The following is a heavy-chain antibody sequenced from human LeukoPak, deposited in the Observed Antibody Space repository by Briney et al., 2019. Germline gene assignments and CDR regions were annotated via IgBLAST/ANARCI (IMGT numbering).Heavy chain of an antibody. V-gene: IGHV4-4*07. CDR3: ARHLVNRRQGFDY. CDR1: GGSVRSYY. CDR2: IYISGST. D-gene: IGHD3-16*02. Sequence: SETLSLTCTVSGGSVRSYYWSLIRQPAEKGLEWIGRIYISGSTNYNPSLKSRVTMSVDTSKNQFSLKLSSVTAADTAMYYCARHLVNRRQGFDYWGQGTLLTVSS. J-gene: IGHJ4*02.